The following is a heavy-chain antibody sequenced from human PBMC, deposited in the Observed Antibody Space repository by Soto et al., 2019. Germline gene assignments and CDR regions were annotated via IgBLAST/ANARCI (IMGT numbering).Heavy chain of an antibody. CDR1: GFIFNYYA. D-gene: IGHD3-16*01. CDR3: AKDYLGSNVMFEF. CDR2: IVGGYSGRA. Sequence: GGSLRLSCVASGFIFNYYAMSWVRQFPGKGLEWVSGIVGGYSGRAFYADSVKDRFSISRDNSKNTLYMQLNTLRAEDTAIYYCAKDYLGSNVMFEFWGQGSLVTVSS. J-gene: IGHJ4*02. V-gene: IGHV3-23*01.